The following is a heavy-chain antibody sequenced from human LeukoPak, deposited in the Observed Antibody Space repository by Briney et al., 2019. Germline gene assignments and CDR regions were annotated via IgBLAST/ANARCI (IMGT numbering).Heavy chain of an antibody. CDR1: GGSISSYY. Sequence: SETLSLTGTGSGGSISSYYWSWIRQPPGKGLEWIGYIYYSGSTNYNPSLKSRVTISVDTSKNQFSLKLSSVTAAGTAVYYCARVTGYMIEDYFDYWGQGTLVTVSS. J-gene: IGHJ4*02. CDR3: ARVTGYMIEDYFDY. CDR2: IYYSGST. D-gene: IGHD3-22*01. V-gene: IGHV4-59*01.